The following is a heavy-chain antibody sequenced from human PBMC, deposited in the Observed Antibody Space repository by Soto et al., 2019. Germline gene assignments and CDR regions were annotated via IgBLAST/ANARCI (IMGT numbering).Heavy chain of an antibody. V-gene: IGHV4-4*02. Sequence: QVQLQESGPGLVKPSGTLSLTCAVSGGSISSSNWWSWVRQPPGKGLEWIGEIYHSGSTNYNPSLQSRVTISADKAHNQFPRKRSCVTAADTAVYYCARSSSRGWYPIDYWGPGTLVTVSS. CDR3: ARSSSRGWYPIDY. D-gene: IGHD6-19*01. CDR2: IYHSGST. J-gene: IGHJ4*02. CDR1: GGSISSSNW.